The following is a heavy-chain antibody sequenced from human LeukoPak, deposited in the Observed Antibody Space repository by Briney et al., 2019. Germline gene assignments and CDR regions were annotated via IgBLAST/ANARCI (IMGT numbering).Heavy chain of an antibody. V-gene: IGHV1-18*01. CDR2: ISAYNGNT. CDR1: GYTLTSYG. Sequence: ASVKVSCKASGYTLTSYGISWVRQAPGQGLEWMGWISAYNGNTNYAQKLQGRVTMTTDTSTSTAYMELRSLRSDDTAVYYCARADTLGWYLARYYFDYWGQGTLVTVSS. CDR3: ARADTLGWYLARYYFDY. D-gene: IGHD6-19*01. J-gene: IGHJ4*02.